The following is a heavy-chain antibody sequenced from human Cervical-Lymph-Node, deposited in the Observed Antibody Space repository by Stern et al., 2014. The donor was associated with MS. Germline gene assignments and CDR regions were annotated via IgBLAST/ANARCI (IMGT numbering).Heavy chain of an antibody. J-gene: IGHJ6*02. V-gene: IGHV1-69*01. CDR2: IIPIIGIA. CDR3: ARDGRHTNNYGLDV. Sequence: VQLVESGAEVKKPGSSVKVSCHTSGGTFNVYAINWLRQAPGQGLEWMGGIIPIIGIANYAQTFQGTVTITADESTRTSSMQLSSLTSNDTAVYYCARDGRHTNNYGLDVWGQGTTVTVSS. CDR1: GGTFNVYA.